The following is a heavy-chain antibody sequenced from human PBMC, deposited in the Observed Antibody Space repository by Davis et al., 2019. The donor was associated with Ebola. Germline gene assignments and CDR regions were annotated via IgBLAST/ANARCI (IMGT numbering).Heavy chain of an antibody. Sequence: GGSLRLSCAASGFTFSSYWMSWVRQAPGKGLEWVSAISGSGGSTYYADSVKGRFTISRDNSKNTLYLQMNSLRAGDTAVYYCARARRGDLTFDYWGQGTLVTVSS. V-gene: IGHV3-23*01. CDR3: ARARRGDLTFDY. J-gene: IGHJ4*02. CDR1: GFTFSSYW. CDR2: ISGSGGST. D-gene: IGHD3-16*01.